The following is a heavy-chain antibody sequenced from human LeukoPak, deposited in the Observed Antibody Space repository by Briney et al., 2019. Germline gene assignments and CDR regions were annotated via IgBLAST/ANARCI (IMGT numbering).Heavy chain of an antibody. CDR1: GGSFSGYY. CDR3: ARAPSRLRGSSRPFDI. V-gene: IGHV4-34*01. CDR2: INHSGST. J-gene: IGHJ3*02. Sequence: SETLSLTCAVYGGSFSGYYWSWIRQPPGKGLEWIGEINHSGSTNYNPSLKSRVTISVDTSKNQFSLKLSSVTAADTAVYYCARAPSRLRGSSRPFDIWGQGTMVTVSS. D-gene: IGHD1-26*01.